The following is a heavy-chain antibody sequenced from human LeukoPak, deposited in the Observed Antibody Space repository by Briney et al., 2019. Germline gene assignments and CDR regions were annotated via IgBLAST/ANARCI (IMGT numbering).Heavy chain of an antibody. CDR3: ARGYRSTTHCHFDS. CDR1: GQSTTTYR. V-gene: IGHV4-4*07. J-gene: IGHJ5*01. Sequence: SETLSLTCSVSGQSTTTYRWSWIRQSAAKGLEWMGRIDEDGSTTYSPSLRSRVTVSADTSKNQVSLRLKFVTAAGTAVYFCARGYRSTTHCHFDSWGRGTLVTVSS. D-gene: IGHD2-2*01. CDR2: IDEDGST.